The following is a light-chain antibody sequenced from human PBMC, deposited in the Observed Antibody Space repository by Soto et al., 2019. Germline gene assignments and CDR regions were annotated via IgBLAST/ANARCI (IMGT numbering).Light chain of an antibody. CDR3: QPYNNWPLT. CDR2: DTS. J-gene: IGKJ4*01. V-gene: IGKV3-15*01. Sequence: EVVMRQSPTTLSVSPGDGATLSCRASQGIGDTLAWYQHNPGQTPRLLIDDTSTRATGVPTRVSGSRSGAEVTLTINSLQSEDVAVYYCQPYNNWPLTFGGGTKVDI. CDR1: QGIGDT.